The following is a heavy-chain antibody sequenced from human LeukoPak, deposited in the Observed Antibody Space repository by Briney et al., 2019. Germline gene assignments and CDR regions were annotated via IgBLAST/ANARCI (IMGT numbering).Heavy chain of an antibody. CDR2: INTNTGNP. V-gene: IGHV7-4-1*02. D-gene: IGHD3-22*01. CDR3: ARVGGYYDSSGYVDY. CDR1: GYTFTSYA. J-gene: IGHJ4*02. Sequence: PWVSVKVSCKASGYTFTSYAMNWVRQAPGQGLEWMGWINTNTGNPTYAQGFTGRFVFSLDTSVSTAYLQISSLKAEDTAVYYCARVGGYYDSSGYVDYWGQGTLVTVSS.